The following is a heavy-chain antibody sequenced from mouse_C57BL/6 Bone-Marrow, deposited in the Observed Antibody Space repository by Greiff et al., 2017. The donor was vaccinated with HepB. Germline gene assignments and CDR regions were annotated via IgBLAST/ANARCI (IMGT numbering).Heavy chain of an antibody. Sequence: EVKVVESGAELVRPGASVKLSCTASGFNIKDDYMHWVKQRPEQGLEWIGWIDPENGDTEYASKFQGKATITADTSSNTAYLQLSSLTSEGTAVYYCTGVFAYWGQGTLVTVSA. J-gene: IGHJ3*01. CDR3: TGVFAY. CDR2: IDPENGDT. CDR1: GFNIKDDY. V-gene: IGHV14-4*01.